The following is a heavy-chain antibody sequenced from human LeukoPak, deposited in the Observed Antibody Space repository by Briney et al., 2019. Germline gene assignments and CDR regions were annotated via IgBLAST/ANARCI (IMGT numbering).Heavy chain of an antibody. V-gene: IGHV4-39*01. J-gene: IGHJ3*02. Sequence: SETLSLTCTVSSGSISSSNYYWGWIRQPPGKGLECIGSIYYSGSTYYNPSLKSRVTISVDTSKNQFSLRLSSVTAADTAVYYCARLRYRLRPFDIWGQGTMVTVSS. D-gene: IGHD1-14*01. CDR1: SGSISSSNYY. CDR3: ARLRYRLRPFDI. CDR2: IYYSGST.